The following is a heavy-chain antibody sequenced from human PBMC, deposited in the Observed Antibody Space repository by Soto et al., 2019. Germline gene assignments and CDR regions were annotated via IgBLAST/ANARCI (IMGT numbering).Heavy chain of an antibody. J-gene: IGHJ3*02. D-gene: IGHD2-8*02. CDR3: AKSHRFCTGGSCGAFDT. V-gene: IGHV3-23*01. CDR1: AFSFSSYG. Sequence: EVQLLESGGGLVQPGGSLRLSCAASAFSFSSYGMSWVRQAPGKGLEWVSHITGSGDSIDYADSVKGRFTISRDNSKNTLFVQMNSLRVEDTAIYFCAKSHRFCTGGSCGAFDTWGQGTMVTAS. CDR2: ITGSGDSI.